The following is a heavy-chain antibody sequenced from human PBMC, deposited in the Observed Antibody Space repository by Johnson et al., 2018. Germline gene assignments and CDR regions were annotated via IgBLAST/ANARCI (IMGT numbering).Heavy chain of an antibody. V-gene: IGHV5-10-1*01. CDR2: IDPSDSYT. J-gene: IGHJ6*02. CDR1: GYSFTSHW. Sequence: VQLVESGAEVKKPGESLRISCKGSGYSFTSHWITWVRQMPGRGLAWMGRIDPSDSYTNSSPSFQGHVTFSADKSISTAYLHWSSLPASDTAIYYCASPLSSSSTLDGMDVWGQGTSVTVSS. D-gene: IGHD6-13*01. CDR3: ASPLSSSSTLDGMDV.